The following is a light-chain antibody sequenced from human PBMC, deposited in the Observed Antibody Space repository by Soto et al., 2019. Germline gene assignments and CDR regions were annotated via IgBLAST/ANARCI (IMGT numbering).Light chain of an antibody. Sequence: QSALTQPASVSGSPGQSITISCTGTSSDVGGYNYVSWYQQDPGKAPKLMIYEVNNRPSGVSNRFSGSKSGNTASLTISGLQAEDEADYYCSSYTPNTALDRGFGTGTKLTVL. J-gene: IGLJ1*01. V-gene: IGLV2-14*01. CDR2: EVN. CDR3: SSYTPNTALDRG. CDR1: SSDVGGYNY.